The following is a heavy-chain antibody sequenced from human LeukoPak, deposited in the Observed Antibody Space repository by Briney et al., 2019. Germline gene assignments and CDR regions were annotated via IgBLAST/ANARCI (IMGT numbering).Heavy chain of an antibody. V-gene: IGHV1-69*05. J-gene: IGHJ4*02. Sequence: SVKVSCKATGGTFSSYAISWVRQAPGQGLEWMGRIVPIFGTANYAQKFQGRVTITTDESTSTAYMELSSLRSEDTAVYYCARDDIAASLSSYWGQGTLVTVSS. CDR3: ARDDIAASLSSY. D-gene: IGHD6-6*01. CDR1: GGTFSSYA. CDR2: IVPIFGTA.